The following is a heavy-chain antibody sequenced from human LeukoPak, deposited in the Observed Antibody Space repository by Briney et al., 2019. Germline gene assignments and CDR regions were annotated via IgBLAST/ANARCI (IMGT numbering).Heavy chain of an antibody. CDR2: ISAYNGNT. J-gene: IGHJ5*02. CDR1: GYTFTGYG. D-gene: IGHD3-10*01. V-gene: IGHV1-18*01. CDR3: AKQSGSGSYYPNWFDP. Sequence: RASVKVSCKASGYTFTGYGISWVRQAPGQGLEWMGWISAYNGNTNYAQKLQGRVTMTTDTSTSTAYMELRSLRSDDTAVYYCAKQSGSGSYYPNWFDPWGQGTLVTVSS.